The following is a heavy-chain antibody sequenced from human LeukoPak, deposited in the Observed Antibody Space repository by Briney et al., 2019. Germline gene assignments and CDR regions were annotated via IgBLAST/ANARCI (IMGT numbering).Heavy chain of an antibody. CDR1: RFTFSDYY. Sequence: GGSLRLSCAASRFTFSDYYMSWVRQALGKGLEWVSFISSSGSNIYYADSVKGRFTVSRDNAKNSLYLQMNSLRAEDTAVYYCARVSIAAAGWSGGYYDYWGQGTLVTVSS. J-gene: IGHJ4*02. CDR2: ISSSGSNI. D-gene: IGHD6-13*01. CDR3: ARVSIAAAGWSGGYYDY. V-gene: IGHV3-11*01.